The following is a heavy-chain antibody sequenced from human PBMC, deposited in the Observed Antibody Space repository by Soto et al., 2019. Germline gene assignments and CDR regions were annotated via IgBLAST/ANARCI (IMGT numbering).Heavy chain of an antibody. CDR1: GYDFTTYG. J-gene: IGHJ4*02. V-gene: IGHV1-18*01. CDR3: ARGRYADY. D-gene: IGHD1-1*01. Sequence: QVPLVQSGAEVKKPGASVKVSCKGSGYDFTTYGITWVRQAPGQGLEWMAWISAHNGNTDYAQKLQGRVTVTRDTSTSTAYMELRSLRSDDTAVYYCARGRYADYWGQGALVTVSS. CDR2: ISAHNGNT.